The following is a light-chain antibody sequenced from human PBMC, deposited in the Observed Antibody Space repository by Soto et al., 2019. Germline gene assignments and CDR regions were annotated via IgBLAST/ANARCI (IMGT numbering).Light chain of an antibody. CDR2: DVT. Sequence: QSALTQPASVSGSPGQSITISCSGTSSDVGFYNYVSWYQQHPGKAPKLMIYDVTNRPSGVSNRFSGSKSGNTASLTISGLQAEDEADYFCSSNTRSSTLIFGTGTKLTV. CDR1: SSDVGFYNY. J-gene: IGLJ1*01. V-gene: IGLV2-14*01. CDR3: SSNTRSSTLI.